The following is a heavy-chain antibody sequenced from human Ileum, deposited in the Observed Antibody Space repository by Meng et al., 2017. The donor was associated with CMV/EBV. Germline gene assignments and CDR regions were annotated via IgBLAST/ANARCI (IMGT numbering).Heavy chain of an antibody. CDR3: ATGGRWELQFES. CDR2: IKSTTDGGTT. J-gene: IGHJ4*02. Sequence: ASGFSFSNAWMSWVRQAPGKGLEWIGRIKSTTDGGTTDYAAPVKGRFTISRDDSKNTLSLQMNSLKTEDTAVYYCATGGRWELQFESWGQGTLVTVSS. D-gene: IGHD2-15*01. CDR1: GFSFSNAW. V-gene: IGHV3-15*01.